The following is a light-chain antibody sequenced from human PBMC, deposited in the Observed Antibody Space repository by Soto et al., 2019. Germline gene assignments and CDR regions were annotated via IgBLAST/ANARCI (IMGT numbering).Light chain of an antibody. Sequence: QSVLTQPPSASGSPGQSVAISCTGTSSDVGGYNYVSWYQQHPGKAPNLMIYEVNKRPSGVPDRFSGSKSGNTASLTVSGIQAEDEVDYYCSSYTGGNPSYVFGTGSKVTGL. V-gene: IGLV2-8*01. CDR2: EVN. CDR3: SSYTGGNPSYV. CDR1: SSDVGGYNY. J-gene: IGLJ1*01.